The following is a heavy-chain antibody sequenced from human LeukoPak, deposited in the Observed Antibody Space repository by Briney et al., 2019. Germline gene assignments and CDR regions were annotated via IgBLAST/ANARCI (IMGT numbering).Heavy chain of an antibody. CDR1: GYSFTSYW. V-gene: IGHV5-51*01. CDR3: ASAWGEELYYFDY. Sequence: GESLKISCKGSGYSFTSYWIGWVRQMPGKGLEWMGIIYPGDSGTRYSPSFQGQVTISADKSISTAYLQWSSLKASDTAMYYCASAWGEELYYFDYWGQGTLVTVSS. CDR2: IYPGDSGT. D-gene: IGHD1-7*01. J-gene: IGHJ4*02.